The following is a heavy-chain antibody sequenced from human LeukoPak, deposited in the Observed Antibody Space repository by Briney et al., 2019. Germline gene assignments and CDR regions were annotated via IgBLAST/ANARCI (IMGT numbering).Heavy chain of an antibody. J-gene: IGHJ4*02. CDR1: GASISGSGYY. CDR2: IYYSGST. V-gene: IGHV4-39*01. D-gene: IGHD1-26*01. CDR3: AKGGCYGLIDY. Sequence: SETLSLTCAVSGASISGSGYYWGWIRQPPGKGLEWIGSIYYSGSTYYNASLQSRVTISRDMSKNEFSLRLISVTTPDTAMYYCAKGGCYGLIDYWGQGTLVTVSS.